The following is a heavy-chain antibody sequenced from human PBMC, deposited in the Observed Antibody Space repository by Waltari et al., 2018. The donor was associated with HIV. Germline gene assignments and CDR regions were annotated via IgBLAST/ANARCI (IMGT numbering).Heavy chain of an antibody. CDR3: ARDSSGYYYVGYGMDV. CDR1: GFTFNTYA. V-gene: IGHV3-30*01. Sequence: QVQLVESGGGVVQPGRSLRLSCADSGFTFNTYAMYRVRQAPGKWLECVAVISYDGSNKYYAYSVKGRFTISRDNSKNTLYLQMNGLRAEDTAVYYCARDSSGYYYVGYGMDVWGQGTTVTVSS. J-gene: IGHJ6*02. D-gene: IGHD3-22*01. CDR2: ISYDGSNK.